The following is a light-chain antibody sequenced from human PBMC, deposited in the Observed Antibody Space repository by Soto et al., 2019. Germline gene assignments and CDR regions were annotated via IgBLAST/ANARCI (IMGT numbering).Light chain of an antibody. CDR3: SSYVSSSTFVV. V-gene: IGLV2-14*01. Sequence: QSALTQPASVSGSPGQSITISCTGTSRDVGGYNYVSWHQQHPGKAPKVIITEVSNRPSGVSNRFSGSKSGNTASLTISGLQAEDEADYYCSSYVSSSTFVVVGGGTKVTVL. CDR1: SRDVGGYNY. CDR2: EVS. J-gene: IGLJ2*01.